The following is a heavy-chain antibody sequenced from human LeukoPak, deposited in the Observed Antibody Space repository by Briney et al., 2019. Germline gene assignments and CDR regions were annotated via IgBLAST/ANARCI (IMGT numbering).Heavy chain of an antibody. D-gene: IGHD2-21*02. CDR3: ASRRTAYCGGDCPEGY. J-gene: IGHJ4*02. Sequence: GGSLRLSCAASGFTFSTYWMTWVRQAPGMGLAWVATIKQDGSEEYYVDSVKGRFTISRDNAKNSLYLQMNSLRAEDTAVYYCASRRTAYCGGDCPEGYWGQGTLVTVSS. V-gene: IGHV3-7*01. CDR2: IKQDGSEE. CDR1: GFTFSTYW.